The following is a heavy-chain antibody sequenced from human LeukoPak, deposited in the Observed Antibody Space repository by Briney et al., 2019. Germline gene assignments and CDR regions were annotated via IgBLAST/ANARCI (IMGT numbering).Heavy chain of an antibody. J-gene: IGHJ4*02. D-gene: IGHD4-17*01. CDR2: IYYSGST. CDR1: GGSINSYY. CDR3: ATGTSPNDH. Sequence: SETLSLTCTVSGGSINSYYWSWIRQPPGKGLEWIGYIYYSGSTNYNPSLKSRVTMSVDTSKNQFSLKLRSVTAADTAVYYCATGTSPNDHWGQGTLVTVSS. V-gene: IGHV4-59*08.